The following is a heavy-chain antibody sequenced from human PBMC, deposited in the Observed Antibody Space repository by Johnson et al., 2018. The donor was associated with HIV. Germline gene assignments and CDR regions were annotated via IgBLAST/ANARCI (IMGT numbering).Heavy chain of an antibody. V-gene: IGHV3-66*01. D-gene: IGHD1-26*01. CDR3: AREGVVGVKDGLI. CDR2: IYGSNST. Sequence: VQLVESGGGLVQPGGSLRLSCEVSGFTISTFWMHWVRQVPGKGLMWVSVIYGSNSTYYADSVKGRFTISRDKSKNTLSLQMNSLRAEDTAVYYCAREGVVGVKDGLIWGQGTMVTVSS. J-gene: IGHJ3*02. CDR1: GFTISTFW.